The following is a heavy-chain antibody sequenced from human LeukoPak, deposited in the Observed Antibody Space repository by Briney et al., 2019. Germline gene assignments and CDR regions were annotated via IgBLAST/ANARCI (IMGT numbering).Heavy chain of an antibody. CDR1: GFTFSSYG. CDR2: ISYDGSNK. J-gene: IGHJ3*02. Sequence: PGRSLRLSCAASGFTFSSYGMHWVRQAPGKGLEWVAVISYDGSNKYYADSVKGRFTISRDNSKNTLYLQMNSLRAEDTAVYYCAKGLYGDYVLDAFDIWGQGTMVTVSS. V-gene: IGHV3-30*18. CDR3: AKGLYGDYVLDAFDI. D-gene: IGHD4-17*01.